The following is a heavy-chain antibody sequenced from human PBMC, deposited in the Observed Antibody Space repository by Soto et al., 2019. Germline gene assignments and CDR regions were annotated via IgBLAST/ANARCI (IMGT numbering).Heavy chain of an antibody. D-gene: IGHD2-2*01. V-gene: IGHV6-1*01. CDR1: VDSVSSNSAA. CDR3: ARDPLVVVPAARGYYYYGMDV. Sequence: SQTLSLTCAISVDSVSSNSAAGNCIRQSPSRGLEWLGRTYYRSKWYNDYAVSVKSRITINPDTSKNQFSLQLNSVTPEDTAVYYCARDPLVVVPAARGYYYYGMDVWGQGTTVTVSS. J-gene: IGHJ6*02. CDR2: TYYRSKWYN.